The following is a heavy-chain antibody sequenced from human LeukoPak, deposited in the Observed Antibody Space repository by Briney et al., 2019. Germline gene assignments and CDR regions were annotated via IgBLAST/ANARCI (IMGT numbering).Heavy chain of an antibody. Sequence: ESLKISCKGSGYSFTSYWIGWVRQMPGKGLEWMGIIYPGDSDTRYSPSFQGQVTISADKSINTAYLQWNSLKASDTAMYYCARFVGACSGGSCYSDYWGQGTLVTVSS. V-gene: IGHV5-51*01. D-gene: IGHD2-15*01. CDR2: IYPGDSDT. J-gene: IGHJ4*02. CDR1: GYSFTSYW. CDR3: ARFVGACSGGSCYSDY.